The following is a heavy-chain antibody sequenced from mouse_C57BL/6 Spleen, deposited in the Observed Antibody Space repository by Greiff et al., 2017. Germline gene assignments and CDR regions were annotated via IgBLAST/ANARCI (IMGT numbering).Heavy chain of an antibody. J-gene: IGHJ2*01. D-gene: IGHD1-1*01. CDR1: GYTFTSDW. CDR3: ARNDYGSSLHFDY. V-gene: IGHV1-72*01. CDR2: IDPNSGGT. Sequence: QVHVKQPGAEIVKPGASVKLSCKASGYTFTSDWMHWVKQRPGRGLEWIGRIDPNSGGTKYNEKFKSKATLTVDKPSSTAYMQLSSLTSEDSAVYYCARNDYGSSLHFDYWGQGTTLTVSS.